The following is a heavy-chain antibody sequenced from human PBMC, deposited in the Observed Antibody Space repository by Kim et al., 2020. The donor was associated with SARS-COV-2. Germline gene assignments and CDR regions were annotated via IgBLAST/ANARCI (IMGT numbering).Heavy chain of an antibody. J-gene: IGHJ4*02. Sequence: KFQGRVTITAGKSTSTAYMELSSLRSEDTAVYYCARTYYDILTGYYIFDYWGQGTLVTVSS. CDR3: ARTYYDILTGYYIFDY. V-gene: IGHV1-69*02. D-gene: IGHD3-9*01.